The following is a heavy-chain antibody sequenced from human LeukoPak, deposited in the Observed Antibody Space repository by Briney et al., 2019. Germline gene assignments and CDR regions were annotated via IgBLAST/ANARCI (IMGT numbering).Heavy chain of an antibody. Sequence: GGSLRLSCAASGFTFSSYAMSWVRQAPGKGLEWVSIISGSGGSTYYGDSVKGRFTISRDNSKNTLYLQMNSLRAEDTAVYYCAKQGGYVYYYVYYMDVWGKGTTVTVSS. CDR1: GFTFSSYA. J-gene: IGHJ6*03. CDR3: AKQGGYVYYYVYYMDV. CDR2: ISGSGGST. D-gene: IGHD5-12*01. V-gene: IGHV3-23*01.